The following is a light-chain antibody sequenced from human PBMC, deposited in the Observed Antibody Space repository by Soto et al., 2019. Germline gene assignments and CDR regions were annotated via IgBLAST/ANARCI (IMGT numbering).Light chain of an antibody. Sequence: EIVLTQSPGTLSLSPGERATLSCRASQSVSTSYLAWYQQKPGQAPRLLIYGASSRATGIPDRFSGSGSGTDFTLTISRLEPEDFAVYYCHQYGGSPRPFGPGTKVDIK. V-gene: IGKV3-20*01. CDR3: HQYGGSPRP. CDR1: QSVSTSY. CDR2: GAS. J-gene: IGKJ3*01.